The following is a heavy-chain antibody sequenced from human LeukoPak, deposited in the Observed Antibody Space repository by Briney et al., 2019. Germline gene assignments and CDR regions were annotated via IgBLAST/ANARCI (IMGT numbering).Heavy chain of an antibody. Sequence: PSQTLSLTCTVSGGSISSGGYYWSWIRQHPGKGLEWIGYIYYSGSTYYNPSLKSRVTISVDTSKNQFSLKLSSVTAADTAVYYCARDHMHYYGSGTPKWFDPWGQGTLVTVSS. V-gene: IGHV4-31*03. CDR1: GGSISSGGYY. CDR3: ARDHMHYYGSGTPKWFDP. CDR2: IYYSGST. J-gene: IGHJ5*02. D-gene: IGHD3-10*01.